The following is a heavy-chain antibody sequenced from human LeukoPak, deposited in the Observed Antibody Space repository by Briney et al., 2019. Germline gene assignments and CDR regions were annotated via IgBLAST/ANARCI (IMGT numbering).Heavy chain of an antibody. Sequence: SSETLSLTCAVYGGSFSGYYWSWIRQPPGKGLEWIGEINHSGSTNYNPSLKSRVTISVDTSKNQFSLKLSSVTAADTAVYYCARGLSAASLYDYWGQGTLVTVSS. CDR1: GGSFSGYY. J-gene: IGHJ4*02. CDR2: INHSGST. D-gene: IGHD6-13*01. V-gene: IGHV4-34*01. CDR3: ARGLSAASLYDY.